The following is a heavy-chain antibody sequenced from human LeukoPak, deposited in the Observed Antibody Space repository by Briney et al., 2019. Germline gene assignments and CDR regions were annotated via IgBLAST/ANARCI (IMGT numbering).Heavy chain of an antibody. V-gene: IGHV3-30-3*01. CDR1: GFTLSSYA. CDR3: ARGSLWLQPDY. D-gene: IGHD5-24*01. J-gene: IGHJ4*01. CDR2: ISYNGSNT. Sequence: PRGSLRLSCAASGFTLSSYAMHWDSPAPGKGMEWVAVISYNGSNTYYADSVTGRFTTHTDKPKNTLYLQMNSQRTEDTSVTYCARGSLWLQPDYWGHGDLFTLSS.